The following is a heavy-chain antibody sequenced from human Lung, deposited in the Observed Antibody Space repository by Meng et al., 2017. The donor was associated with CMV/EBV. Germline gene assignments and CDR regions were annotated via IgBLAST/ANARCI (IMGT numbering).Heavy chain of an antibody. CDR1: GFSLSTSGVG. D-gene: IGHD3-9*01. J-gene: IGHJ4*02. CDR2: IYWDDDK. V-gene: IGHV2-5*02. Sequence: QITLKESGPTLVKPTQTLTLTCTFSGFSLSTSGVGVGWIRQPPGKALEWLALIYWDDDKRYSLSLKSRLTITKDTSKNQVVLTMTNMDPVDTATYYCAHSKQLRYFDWLKINRDFDYWGQGTLVTVSS. CDR3: AHSKQLRYFDWLKINRDFDY.